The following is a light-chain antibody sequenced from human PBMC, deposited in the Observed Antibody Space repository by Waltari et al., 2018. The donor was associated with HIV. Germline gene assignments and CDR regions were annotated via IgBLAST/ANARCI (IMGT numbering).Light chain of an antibody. CDR1: QSVSSY. CDR3: QQRSNWPPWT. Sequence: EIVLTPSPATLSLSPGERATLSCRASQSVSSYLAWYQQKPGQAPSLLIYDASNRATGIPARFSGSGSGTDFTLTISSLEPEDFAVYYCQQRSNWPPWTFGQGTKVEIK. V-gene: IGKV3-11*01. CDR2: DAS. J-gene: IGKJ1*01.